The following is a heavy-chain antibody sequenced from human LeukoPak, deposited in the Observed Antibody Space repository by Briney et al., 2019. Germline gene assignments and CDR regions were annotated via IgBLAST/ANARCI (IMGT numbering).Heavy chain of an antibody. Sequence: ASVKVSCKASGYTFTSYDINWVRQATGQGLEWMGWMNPNSGNTGYAQKFQGRVTMTRNTSISTAYMELSSLRSEDTAVYYCARESAVGATLDYWGQGTLVTVSS. CDR3: ARESAVGATLDY. V-gene: IGHV1-8*01. CDR1: GYTFTSYD. D-gene: IGHD1-26*01. CDR2: MNPNSGNT. J-gene: IGHJ4*02.